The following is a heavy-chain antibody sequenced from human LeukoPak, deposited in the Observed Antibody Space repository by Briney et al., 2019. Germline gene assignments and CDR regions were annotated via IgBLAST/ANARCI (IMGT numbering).Heavy chain of an antibody. CDR2: ISGSGGST. CDR1: GFTFSSYA. Sequence: GGSLRLSCAASGFTFSSYAMIWVRQAPGKGLEWVSAISGSGGSTYYADSVKGRFTISKDNSKNTLYLQMNSLRAEDTAVYYCAKGRGYCSGGSCYQEYWGQGTLVTVSS. J-gene: IGHJ4*02. CDR3: AKGRGYCSGGSCYQEY. V-gene: IGHV3-23*01. D-gene: IGHD2-15*01.